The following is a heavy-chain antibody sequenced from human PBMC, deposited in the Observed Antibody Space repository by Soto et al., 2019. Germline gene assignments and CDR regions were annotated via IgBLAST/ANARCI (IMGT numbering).Heavy chain of an antibody. CDR1: GGTFSSYA. CDR3: ARWDSESSPLPRGYFDY. Sequence: SVKVSCRASGGTFSSYASSWVRQAPGQGLEWMGGIIPIFGTANYAQKFQGRVTITADESTSTAYMELSSLRSEDTAVYYCARWDSESSPLPRGYFDYGGQGTLVTVS. CDR2: IIPIFGTA. J-gene: IGHJ4*02. V-gene: IGHV1-69*13. D-gene: IGHD6-6*01.